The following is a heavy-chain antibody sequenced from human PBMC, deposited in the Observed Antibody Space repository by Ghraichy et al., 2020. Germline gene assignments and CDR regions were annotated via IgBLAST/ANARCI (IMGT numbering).Heavy chain of an antibody. J-gene: IGHJ4*02. Sequence: GGSLRLSCAASGFTLSTYAMAWVRQAPGKGLEWVALISGTGANTFYATSVKGRFTISRDNSKNMLYLQLNSLSAEDTAVYFCFRDGYNNIPFDSWGQGTRVTVSS. CDR1: GFTLSTYA. D-gene: IGHD5-24*01. CDR2: ISGTGANT. CDR3: FRDGYNNIPFDS. V-gene: IGHV3-23*01.